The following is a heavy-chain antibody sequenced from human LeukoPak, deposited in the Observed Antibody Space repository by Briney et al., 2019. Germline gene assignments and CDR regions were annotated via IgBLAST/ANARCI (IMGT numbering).Heavy chain of an antibody. J-gene: IGHJ5*02. CDR3: TRTGLGYRLGYGLDA. CDR1: GFTIIGYA. V-gene: IGHV3-30*04. CDR2: ISHDATE. D-gene: IGHD5-18*01. Sequence: WGSLRLSCAASGFTIIGYAIYWVRQVPGKGLELVASISHDATERYRESVKGRFTISRDTSKNTVYLQMNTLRAEDSALYYCTRTGLGYRLGYGLDAWGQGTQVTVSS.